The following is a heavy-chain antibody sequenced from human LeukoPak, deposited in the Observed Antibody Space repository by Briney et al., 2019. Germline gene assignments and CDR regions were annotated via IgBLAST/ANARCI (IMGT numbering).Heavy chain of an antibody. V-gene: IGHV3-21*01. J-gene: IGHJ4*02. D-gene: IGHD5-18*01. Sequence: GGSLRLSCAASGFTFSSYSMNWVRQAPGKGLEWVSSISSSSSYIYYADSVKGRFTISRDNAKNSLYLQMNSLRAEDTAVYYCARGGLDGYSYGFDYWGQGTLVTASS. CDR1: GFTFSSYS. CDR3: ARGGLDGYSYGFDY. CDR2: ISSSSSYI.